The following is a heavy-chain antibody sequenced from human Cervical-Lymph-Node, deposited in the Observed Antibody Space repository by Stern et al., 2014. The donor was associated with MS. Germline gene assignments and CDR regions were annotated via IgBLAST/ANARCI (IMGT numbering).Heavy chain of an antibody. D-gene: IGHD3-10*01. J-gene: IGHJ5*02. Sequence: VQLVESGAEVKKPGSSVKVSCKASGGTSNSYGISWVRQAPGQGLEWMGGIIPVCSTIDYAQKFQGRVTITADKSTSTTYMELSSLRSEDTAVYYCARRGSARRGSGWLDPWGQGTLVTVSS. CDR2: IIPVCSTI. CDR1: GGTSNSYG. CDR3: ARRGSARRGSGWLDP. V-gene: IGHV1-69*06.